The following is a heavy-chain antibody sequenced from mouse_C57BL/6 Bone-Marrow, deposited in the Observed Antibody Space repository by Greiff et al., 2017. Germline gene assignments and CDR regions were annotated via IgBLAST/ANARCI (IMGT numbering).Heavy chain of an antibody. CDR2: IYPRSGNT. J-gene: IGHJ1*03. CDR3: ARRVTTVVAKTAYWYFDA. CDR1: GYTFTSYG. V-gene: IGHV1-81*01. D-gene: IGHD1-1*01. Sequence: VQLQQSGAELARPGASVKLSCKASGYTFTSYGISWVKQRTGQGLEWIGEIYPRSGNTYYNEKFKGKATLTADKSSSTAYMELRSLTSEDSAVYFWARRVTTVVAKTAYWYFDAWGTGTTVTVSS.